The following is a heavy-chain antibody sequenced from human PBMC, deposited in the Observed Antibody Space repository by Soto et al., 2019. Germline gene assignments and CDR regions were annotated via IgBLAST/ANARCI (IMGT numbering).Heavy chain of an antibody. CDR1: GFTFSSYA. D-gene: IGHD3-10*01. Sequence: EVQLLESGGGLVQPGGSLRLSCAASGFTFSSYAMSWVRQAPGKGLEWVSAVSGSSASTYYADSVKGRFPISRDNSKNTLYLQMNSLRAEDTAVYYCAKDLRGSYWGQGTLVTVSS. CDR3: AKDLRGSY. V-gene: IGHV3-23*01. CDR2: VSGSSAST. J-gene: IGHJ4*02.